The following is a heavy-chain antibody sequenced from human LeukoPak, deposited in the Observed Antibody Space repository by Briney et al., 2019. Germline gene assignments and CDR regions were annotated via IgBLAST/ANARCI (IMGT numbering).Heavy chain of an antibody. CDR1: GGSISSSSYY. D-gene: IGHD1-26*01. CDR2: IYYSGST. V-gene: IGHV4-39*01. J-gene: IGHJ4*02. CDR3: ARHGVGGWELPGDY. Sequence: PSETLSLTCTVSGGSISSSSYYWGWIRQPPGKGLEWIGSIYYSGSTYYNPSLKSRVTISVDTSKNQFSLKLSSVTAADTAVYYCARHGVGGWELPGDYWGQGTWVTVSS.